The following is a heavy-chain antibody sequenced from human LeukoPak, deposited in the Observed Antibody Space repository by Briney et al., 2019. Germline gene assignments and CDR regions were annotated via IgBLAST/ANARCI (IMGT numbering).Heavy chain of an antibody. D-gene: IGHD4-17*01. Sequence: GGSPRLSCAASGFALSDYAMNWVRQAPGKGLEWVSTISDRSDKTYYADSVRGRFTISRDNSKNTLFLQMNSLRAEDTAVYYCAKPSYGDPLDAFDIWGQGTMVTVSS. CDR2: ISDRSDKT. CDR3: AKPSYGDPLDAFDI. J-gene: IGHJ3*02. CDR1: GFALSDYA. V-gene: IGHV3-23*01.